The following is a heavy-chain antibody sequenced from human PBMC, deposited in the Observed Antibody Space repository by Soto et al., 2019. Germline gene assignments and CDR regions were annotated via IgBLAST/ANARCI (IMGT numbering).Heavy chain of an antibody. CDR3: ATYQWQPREFDY. D-gene: IGHD6-19*01. CDR1: GFTFSSYG. V-gene: IGHV3-48*03. CDR2: IGSSGNSI. Sequence: EVQLVESGGGLVQPGGSLRLSCAASGFTFSSYGMIWVRQGPGKGLEWLSYIGSSGNSIYYANSVRGRITMSRDNAKNSLYLQMNSLRADDTAVYYCATYQWQPREFDYWGQGTLVTVSS. J-gene: IGHJ4*02.